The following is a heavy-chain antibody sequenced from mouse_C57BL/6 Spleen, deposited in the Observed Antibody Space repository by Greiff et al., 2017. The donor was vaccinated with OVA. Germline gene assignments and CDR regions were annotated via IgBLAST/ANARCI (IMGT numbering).Heavy chain of an antibody. CDR2: INPGNGGT. CDR3: ARTTVVARGLAY. J-gene: IGHJ3*01. D-gene: IGHD1-1*01. V-gene: IGHV1-53*01. CDR1: GYTFTSYW. Sequence: VQLQQPGTELVKPGASVKLSCKASGYTFTSYWMHWVKQRPGQGLEWIGNINPGNGGTNYNEKFKSKATLTVDKSSSTAYMQLSSLTSEDSAVYDCARTTVVARGLAYWGQGTLVTVSA.